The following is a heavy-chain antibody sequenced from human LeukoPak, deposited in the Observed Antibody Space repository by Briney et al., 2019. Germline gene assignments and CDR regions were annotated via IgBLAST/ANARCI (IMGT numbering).Heavy chain of an antibody. J-gene: IGHJ4*02. D-gene: IGHD5-24*01. CDR1: GGSISSYY. CDR3: ARTVEMATVYFDY. CDR2: IYYSGST. Sequence: SETLSLTCTISGGSISSYYWSWIRQPPGKGLEWIGYIYYSGSTNYNPSLKSRVTISVDTSKNQFSLKLSSVTAADTAVYYCARTVEMATVYFDYWGQGTLVTVSS. V-gene: IGHV4-59*01.